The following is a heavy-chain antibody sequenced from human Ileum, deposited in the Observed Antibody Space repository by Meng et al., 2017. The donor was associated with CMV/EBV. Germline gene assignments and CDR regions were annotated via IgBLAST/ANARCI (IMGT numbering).Heavy chain of an antibody. Sequence: GESLKISCAASGFIFSSYALHWVRQAPGKGLEWVAVISYDGTNKYYADSVKGRFTISRDNSKNTVYLQMNSLRAEDTAVYYCAKGMQQWLVREIDYWGQGTLVTVSS. J-gene: IGHJ4*02. V-gene: IGHV3-30*04. CDR3: AKGMQQWLVREIDY. CDR2: ISYDGTNK. CDR1: GFIFSSYA. D-gene: IGHD6-19*01.